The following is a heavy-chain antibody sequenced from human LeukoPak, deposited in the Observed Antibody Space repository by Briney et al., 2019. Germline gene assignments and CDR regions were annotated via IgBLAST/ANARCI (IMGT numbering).Heavy chain of an antibody. CDR3: AVGSGDGSGYYFDY. Sequence: PGRSLRLSCAASGFTFSSYAMHWVRQAPGKGLEWVAVISYDGSNKYYADSVKGRFTISRDNSKNTLYLQMNSLRAKDTAVYYCAVGSGDGSGYYFDYWGQGTLVTVSS. CDR2: ISYDGSNK. J-gene: IGHJ4*02. V-gene: IGHV3-30*04. D-gene: IGHD5-24*01. CDR1: GFTFSSYA.